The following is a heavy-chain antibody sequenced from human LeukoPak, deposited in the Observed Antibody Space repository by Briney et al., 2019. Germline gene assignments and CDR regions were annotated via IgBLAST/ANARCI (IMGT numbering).Heavy chain of an antibody. Sequence: SDTLSLTCTVSGGPISSSSYYWGWIRQPPGKGLEWIGSIYYSGTAYYNPSLKSRVTISVDKSKNQFSLKLTSVTAADTAVYYCAKEGTVRWFDPWGQGTLVTVSS. CDR3: AKEGTVRWFDP. D-gene: IGHD1-14*01. V-gene: IGHV4-39*07. J-gene: IGHJ5*02. CDR2: IYYSGTA. CDR1: GGPISSSSYY.